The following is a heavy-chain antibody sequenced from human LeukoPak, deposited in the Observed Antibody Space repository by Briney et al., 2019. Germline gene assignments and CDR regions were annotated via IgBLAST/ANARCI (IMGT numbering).Heavy chain of an antibody. V-gene: IGHV1-18*01. D-gene: IGHD5-18*01. CDR2: ISDCNGIT. Sequence: GASVKVSCKASRYTLTNFGISWVRQAPGQGLKGMGWISDCNGITNYAQTFQGRVTMTTDTSTSTAYMELRSLSSDDTGVYYCARYRYGLYYFDSWGQGTLVTVSS. CDR1: RYTLTNFG. CDR3: ARYRYGLYYFDS. J-gene: IGHJ4*02.